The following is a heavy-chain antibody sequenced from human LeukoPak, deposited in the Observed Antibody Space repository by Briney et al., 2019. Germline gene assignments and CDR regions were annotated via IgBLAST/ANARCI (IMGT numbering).Heavy chain of an antibody. J-gene: IGHJ3*02. Sequence: SETLSLTCTVSGDSMTGHYWSWIRQPPGKGLEWIGYIYYSGSTYYHPSLQSRVTISVDTSKNHFSLKLTSVTAADTAVYYRAKLLNNDASGDPDTFDMWGQGTMVTVSS. CDR2: IYYSGST. D-gene: IGHD2-15*01. V-gene: IGHV4-59*11. CDR1: GDSMTGHY. CDR3: AKLLNNDASGDPDTFDM.